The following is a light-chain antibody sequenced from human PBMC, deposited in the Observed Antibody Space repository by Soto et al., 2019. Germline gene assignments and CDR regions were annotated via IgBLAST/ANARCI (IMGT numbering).Light chain of an antibody. J-gene: IGLJ1*01. V-gene: IGLV2-8*01. CDR3: SSDAGNYNYV. CDR2: EVT. CDR1: SSDVGGYDH. Sequence: QSALTQPPSASGSPGQSVTIPCTGTSSDVGGYDHVSWYQQHPGKAPKLMIYEVTKRPAGVPDRFSGSKPGNTASLTVSGLQAEDEADYYCSSDAGNYNYVFGTGTKVTVL.